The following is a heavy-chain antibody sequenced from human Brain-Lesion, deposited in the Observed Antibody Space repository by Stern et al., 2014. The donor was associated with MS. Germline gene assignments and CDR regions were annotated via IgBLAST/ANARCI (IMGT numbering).Heavy chain of an antibody. CDR2: MNPYSGKT. V-gene: IGHV1-8*01. D-gene: IGHD2-2*01. Sequence: QMQLVQSGAEVKKPGASVKVSCKASGYTFSSYDITWVRQASGHGLEWMGWMNPYSGKTGYAQEFKGRVSMTSDPSISTVYMKLTSLTSDDTAVYFCARAVRNQLLSEYWGQGTLVTVSS. J-gene: IGHJ4*02. CDR3: ARAVRNQLLSEY. CDR1: GYTFSSYD.